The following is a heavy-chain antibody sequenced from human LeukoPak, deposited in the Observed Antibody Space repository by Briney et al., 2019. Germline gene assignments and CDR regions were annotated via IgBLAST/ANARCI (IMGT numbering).Heavy chain of an antibody. CDR1: GFTFDDYA. CDR2: ISWNSGSI. V-gene: IGHV3-9*01. Sequence: GRSLRLSCAASGFTFDDYAMHWVRHAPGKGLEWVSGISWNSGSIGYADSVKGRFTISRDNAKNSLYLQMNSLRAEDTALYYCAKDRLAKTAVALDYWGQGTLVTVSS. CDR3: AKDRLAKTAVALDY. J-gene: IGHJ4*02. D-gene: IGHD6-19*01.